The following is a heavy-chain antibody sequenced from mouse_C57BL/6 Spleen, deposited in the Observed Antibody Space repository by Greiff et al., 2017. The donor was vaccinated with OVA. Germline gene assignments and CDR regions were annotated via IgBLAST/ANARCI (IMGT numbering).Heavy chain of an antibody. CDR1: GYTFTDYE. J-gene: IGHJ1*03. Sequence: QVQLQQSGAELVRPGASVTLSCKASGYTFTDYEMHWVKQTPVNGLEWIGAIDPETGGTGYNQKFKGKAILTADKSSSTAYMELRSLTSEDSAVYYCKKGGATVVARDWYFDVWGTGTTVTVSS. D-gene: IGHD1-1*01. V-gene: IGHV1-15*01. CDR2: IDPETGGT. CDR3: KKGGATVVARDWYFDV.